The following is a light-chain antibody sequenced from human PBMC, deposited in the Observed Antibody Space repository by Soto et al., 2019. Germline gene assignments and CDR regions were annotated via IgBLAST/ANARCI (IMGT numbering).Light chain of an antibody. Sequence: EIVLTQSPGTLSLSPGERATLSCRASQSVSSIYFAWYQQKPGQTPRLLIYGASSRATGIPDRFSGSWSGTDFTLTISRLEPEDFAVYYWQQFGTSPPSTFGQGTRLEIK. CDR3: QQFGTSPPST. CDR2: GAS. CDR1: QSVSSIY. V-gene: IGKV3-20*01. J-gene: IGKJ5*01.